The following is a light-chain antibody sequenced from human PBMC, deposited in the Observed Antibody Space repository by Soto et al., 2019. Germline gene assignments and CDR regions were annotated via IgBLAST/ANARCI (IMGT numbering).Light chain of an antibody. Sequence: DIQMTQSPSTLSASVGDRVTITCRASQSIGTSLAWYQQKPGKDPNLLIYMASTLQSGVSSRFSGSGSGTEFTLTISSLQPDDFATYYCQEYNSYSYTFGQGTKLEI. CDR2: MAS. J-gene: IGKJ2*01. CDR1: QSIGTS. CDR3: QEYNSYSYT. V-gene: IGKV1-5*03.